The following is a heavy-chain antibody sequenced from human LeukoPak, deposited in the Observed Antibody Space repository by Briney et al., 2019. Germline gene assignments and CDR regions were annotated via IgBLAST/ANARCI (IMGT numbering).Heavy chain of an antibody. Sequence: PSETLSLTCTVSGGSISSGGYYWSWIRQHPGKGLEWIGYIYYSGSTYYNPSLKSRLTISVDTSKNYFSLKLSSVTAADTAVYYCARGMYSSSWLSKHYYYYYGMDVWGQGTTVTVSS. V-gene: IGHV4-31*03. CDR1: GGSISSGGYY. D-gene: IGHD6-13*01. J-gene: IGHJ6*02. CDR2: IYYSGST. CDR3: ARGMYSSSWLSKHYYYYYGMDV.